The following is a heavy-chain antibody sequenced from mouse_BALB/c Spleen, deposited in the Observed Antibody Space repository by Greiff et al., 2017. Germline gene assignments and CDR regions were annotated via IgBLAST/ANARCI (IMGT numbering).Heavy chain of an antibody. D-gene: IGHD2-2*01. J-gene: IGHJ4*01. CDR2: IYPYNGGT. Sequence: EVKVVESGPELVKPGASVKISCKASGYTFTDYNMHWVKQSHGKSLEWIGYIYPYNGGTGYNQKFKSKATLTVDNSSSTAYMELRSLTSEDSAVYYCAHGYLYAMDYWGQGTSVTVSS. V-gene: IGHV1S29*02. CDR1: GYTFTDYN. CDR3: AHGYLYAMDY.